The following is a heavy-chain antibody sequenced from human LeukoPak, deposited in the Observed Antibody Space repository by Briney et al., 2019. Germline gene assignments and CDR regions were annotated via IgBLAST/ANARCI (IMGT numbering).Heavy chain of an antibody. CDR1: GGTFSSYA. Sequence: SVKVSCTASGGTFSSYAISWVRQAPGQGLEWMGGIIPIFGTANYAQKFQGRVTITADESTSTAYMELSSLRSEDTAVYYCARAFPTIAAAGRDHFDYWGQGTLVTVSS. J-gene: IGHJ4*02. V-gene: IGHV1-69*13. D-gene: IGHD6-13*01. CDR3: ARAFPTIAAAGRDHFDY. CDR2: IIPIFGTA.